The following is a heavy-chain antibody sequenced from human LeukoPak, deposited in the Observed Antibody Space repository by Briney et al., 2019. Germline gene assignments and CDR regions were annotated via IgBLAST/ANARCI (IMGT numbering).Heavy chain of an antibody. Sequence: GGSLRLSCTASGFTFSTYAMSWVRQAPGKGLEWVSAITDSGGNTYYAAPVKGRFTISRDNSKNTLYLQMNSLRAEDTAAYYCARAGHCTNGICYTADFDYWGQGTLVTVSS. CDR1: GFTFSTYA. J-gene: IGHJ4*02. CDR2: ITDSGGNT. CDR3: ARAGHCTNGICYTADFDY. V-gene: IGHV3-23*01. D-gene: IGHD2-8*01.